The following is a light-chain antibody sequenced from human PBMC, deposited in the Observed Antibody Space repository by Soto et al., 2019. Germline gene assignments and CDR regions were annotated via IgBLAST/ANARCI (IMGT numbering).Light chain of an antibody. CDR1: SSEIESCNL. J-gene: IGLJ1*01. CDR3: CLYIGATTYV. CDR2: PT. V-gene: IGLV2-23*02. Sequence: LTQPASVSGSPGQSITITCTGTSSEIESCNLVSWSQHHPGQPKANPTVTLFPPSSGSTSVNSASLTISGLQADDEADYYCCLYIGATTYVFGTGTKVTVL.